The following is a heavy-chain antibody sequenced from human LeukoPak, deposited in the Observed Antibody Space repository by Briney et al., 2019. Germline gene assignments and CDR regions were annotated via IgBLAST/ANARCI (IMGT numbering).Heavy chain of an antibody. J-gene: IGHJ3*02. Sequence: GASVKVSCKASGYTFTGYYMHWVGQAPGQGVEWRGWINPNSGGTNYAQKFQGRVTMTTDTSISTAYIELSRLRSDDTAVYYCAIDELDLRSFDIWGQGTMVTVSS. CDR1: GYTFTGYY. CDR2: INPNSGGT. CDR3: AIDELDLRSFDI. D-gene: IGHD1-7*01. V-gene: IGHV1-2*02.